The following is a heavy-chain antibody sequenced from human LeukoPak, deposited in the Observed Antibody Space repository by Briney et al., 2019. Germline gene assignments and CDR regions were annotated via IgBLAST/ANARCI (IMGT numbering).Heavy chain of an antibody. V-gene: IGHV1-2*02. CDR2: INPNSGDT. Sequence: ASVKVSCKASGYTFTGYYMHWVRQAPGQGLEWMGWINPNSGDTNYAQKFQGRVTMTRDTSISTAYMELSRLRSEDTAVYYCATHQYLRAFDIWGQGTMVTVSS. CDR3: ATHQYLRAFDI. D-gene: IGHD2-2*02. CDR1: GYTFTGYY. J-gene: IGHJ3*02.